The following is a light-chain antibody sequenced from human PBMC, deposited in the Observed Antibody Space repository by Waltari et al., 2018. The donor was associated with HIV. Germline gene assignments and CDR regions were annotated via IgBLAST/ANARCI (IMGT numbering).Light chain of an antibody. V-gene: IGLV2-14*03. Sequence: HSALTQPASVSGSPGQSITISCSGHSSAIDDFGYVSWYRQHPGAAPKLIIFEVANRPSGISDRFSGAKYGNTASLTISGLQAEDEADYYCTSYTNNTVVFGGGTKLTVL. CDR1: SSAIDDFGY. CDR3: TSYTNNTVV. CDR2: EVA. J-gene: IGLJ2*01.